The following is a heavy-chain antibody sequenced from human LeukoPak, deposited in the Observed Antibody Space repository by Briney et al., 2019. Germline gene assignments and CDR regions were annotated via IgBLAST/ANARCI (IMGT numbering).Heavy chain of an antibody. J-gene: IGHJ4*02. Sequence: PGGSLRLSCAASGFTFSSYCMHWVRQAPGKGLVWVSRINHDGSGTSYADSVKGRFTISRDNAKNTLYLQMDSLRADDSAVYYCSRVQSGTPFDCWGQGTLVTVSS. D-gene: IGHD1-1*01. CDR3: SRVQSGTPFDC. V-gene: IGHV3-74*01. CDR2: INHDGSGT. CDR1: GFTFSSYC.